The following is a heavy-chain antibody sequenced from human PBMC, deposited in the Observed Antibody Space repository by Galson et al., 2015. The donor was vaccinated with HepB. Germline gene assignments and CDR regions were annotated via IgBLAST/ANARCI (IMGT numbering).Heavy chain of an antibody. CDR3: AKLLVGAYPSAFDI. J-gene: IGHJ3*02. Sequence: SLRLSCAASGFTFSSYGMHWVRQAPGKGLEWVAVISYNGINKYYADSVKGRFTISRDNSKNTLYLQMNSLRAEDTAVYYCAKLLVGAYPSAFDIRGQGTMVTVSS. V-gene: IGHV3-30*18. CDR2: ISYNGINK. D-gene: IGHD1-26*01. CDR1: GFTFSSYG.